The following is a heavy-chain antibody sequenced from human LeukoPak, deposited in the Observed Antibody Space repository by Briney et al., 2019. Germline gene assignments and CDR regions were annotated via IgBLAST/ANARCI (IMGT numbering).Heavy chain of an antibody. J-gene: IGHJ4*01. CDR3: AKDTLERIGVVPDD. Sequence: GAPLILPCAPHVFSCRLYPQRWRRNSTGWGLELVSAISGIGGSSYYADSVKGRFTISSDNSKNTLYLHMIICRAEATAVYYCAKDTLERIGVVPDDWGQGTLVTVSS. CDR1: VFSCRLYP. D-gene: IGHD3-22*01. V-gene: IGHV3-23*01. CDR2: ISGIGGSS.